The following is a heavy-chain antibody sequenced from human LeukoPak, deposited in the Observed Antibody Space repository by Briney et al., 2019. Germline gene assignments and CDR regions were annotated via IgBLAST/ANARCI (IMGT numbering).Heavy chain of an antibody. V-gene: IGHV3-23*01. D-gene: IGHD3-22*01. J-gene: IGHJ4*02. CDR3: ARHAYDSSGYYRLHFDY. CDR2: ISGSGGST. Sequence: PGGSLRLSCAASGFTFSSYAMSWVRQAPGKGLEWVSAISGSGGSTYYADSVKGRFTISRDNSKNTLYLQMNSLRAEDTAVYYCARHAYDSSGYYRLHFDYWGQGTLVTVSS. CDR1: GFTFSSYA.